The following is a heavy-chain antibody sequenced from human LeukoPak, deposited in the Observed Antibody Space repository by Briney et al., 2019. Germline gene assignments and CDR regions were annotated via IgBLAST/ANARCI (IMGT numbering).Heavy chain of an antibody. V-gene: IGHV3-30-3*01. CDR3: AREGVQLWLFDY. CDR1: GFTFSSYA. Sequence: GGSLRLSCAASGFTFSSYAMHWVRQAPGKGLEWVAVISYDGSNKYYADSVKGRFTISRDNSKNTLYLQMNSLRAEDTAVYYCAREGVQLWLFDYWGQGTTVTVSS. D-gene: IGHD5-18*01. J-gene: IGHJ4*03. CDR2: ISYDGSNK.